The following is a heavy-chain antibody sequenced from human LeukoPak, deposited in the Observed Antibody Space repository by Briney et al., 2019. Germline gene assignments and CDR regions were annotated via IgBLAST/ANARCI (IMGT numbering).Heavy chain of an antibody. J-gene: IGHJ5*02. D-gene: IGHD2-15*01. CDR1: GYTFTSYY. V-gene: IGHV1-46*01. Sequence: ASVKVSCKASGYTFTSYYMHWVRQAPGQGLEWMGIINPSGGSTSYAQKFQGRVTMTRETSTSTVYMELSSLRSEDTAVYYCARDPLLWQRNNWFDPWGRGTLVTVSS. CDR2: INPSGGST. CDR3: ARDPLLWQRNNWFDP.